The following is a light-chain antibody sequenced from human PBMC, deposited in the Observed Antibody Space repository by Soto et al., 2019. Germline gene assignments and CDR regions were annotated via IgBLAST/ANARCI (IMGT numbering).Light chain of an antibody. J-gene: IGKJ4*01. CDR2: DAS. CDR3: LQFQAYPLT. V-gene: IGKV1-13*02. Sequence: QLTQSPSSLSASVGDRVTIPCRASQDISTSLAWYQQKPGKPPKLLIYDASTLASGVPSRFSGRGSGTDFTLTISRLQPEDFATYVCLQFQAYPLTFGGGTRVDIK. CDR1: QDISTS.